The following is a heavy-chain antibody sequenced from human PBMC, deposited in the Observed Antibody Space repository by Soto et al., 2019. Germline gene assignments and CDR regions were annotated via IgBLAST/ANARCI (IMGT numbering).Heavy chain of an antibody. CDR1: GYSFPSYG. CDR2: ISAYNGNT. D-gene: IGHD5-12*01. CDR3: ANRPRYSGYDQGTYVY. Sequence: ASVKVSCKASGYSFPSYGISWVRQAPGQGLEWMGWISAYNGNTNYAQKLQGRVTMTTDTSTSTAYMELRSLSSDDTAVDYCANRPRYSGYDQGTYVYRGQGTLVTVAS. V-gene: IGHV1-18*01. J-gene: IGHJ4*02.